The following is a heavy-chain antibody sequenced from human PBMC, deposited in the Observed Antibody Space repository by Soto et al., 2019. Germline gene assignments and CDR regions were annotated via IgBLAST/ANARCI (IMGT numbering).Heavy chain of an antibody. Sequence: SETLSLTCTVSGGSISSGDYYWSWIRQPPGKGLEWIGYIYYSGSTYYNPSLKSRVTISVDTSKNQFSLKLSSVTAADTAVYYCARGWSYDFWSGYPYYFDFWGQGTLVTVSS. CDR2: IYYSGST. CDR1: GGSISSGDYY. V-gene: IGHV4-30-4*01. J-gene: IGHJ4*02. CDR3: ARGWSYDFWSGYPYYFDF. D-gene: IGHD3-3*01.